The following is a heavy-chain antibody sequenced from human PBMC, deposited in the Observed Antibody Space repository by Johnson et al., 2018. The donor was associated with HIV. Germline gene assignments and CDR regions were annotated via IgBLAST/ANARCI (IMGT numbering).Heavy chain of an antibody. D-gene: IGHD3-3*02. CDR2: MGNDGSQK. J-gene: IGHJ3*01. V-gene: IGHV3-30*19. Sequence: QVQLVESGGGLVQPGRSLRLSCAASGFTFSSYGMHWVRQAPGKGLEWVAMMGNDGSQKGYAESVKGRFTISRDNSKNMLYLQRSSRRAEDTALYYCTRDRIHIWSYFGTFDFWGQGTMVTVSS. CDR1: GFTFSSYG. CDR3: TRDRIHIWSYFGTFDF.